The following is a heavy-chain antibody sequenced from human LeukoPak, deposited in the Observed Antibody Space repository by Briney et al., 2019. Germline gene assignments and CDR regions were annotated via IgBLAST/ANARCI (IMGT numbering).Heavy chain of an antibody. CDR2: IYYSGST. CDR3: ARGPGIAAAGTVSPPNWFDP. CDR1: GGSISSGGYY. D-gene: IGHD6-13*01. Sequence: PSETLSLTCTVSGGSISSGGYYWSWIRQHPGKGLEWIGYIYYSGSTYYNPSLKSRVTISVDTSKNQFSLKLSSVTAADTAVYYCARGPGIAAAGTVSPPNWFDPWGQGTLVTVSS. J-gene: IGHJ5*02. V-gene: IGHV4-31*03.